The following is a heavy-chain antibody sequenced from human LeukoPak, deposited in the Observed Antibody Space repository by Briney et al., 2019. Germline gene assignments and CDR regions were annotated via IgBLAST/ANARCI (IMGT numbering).Heavy chain of an antibody. J-gene: IGHJ4*02. CDR2: SRNKANSYTT. CDR3: ARDALWFGEYYFDY. V-gene: IGHV3-72*01. Sequence: QPGGSLRLSCAASGFTFSDHYMDWVRQAPGKGLEWVGRSRNKANSYTTEYAASVKGRFTISRDDSKDSLYLQMNSLKSENTAVYYCARDALWFGEYYFDYWGQGSLVTVSS. CDR1: GFTFSDHY. D-gene: IGHD3-10*01.